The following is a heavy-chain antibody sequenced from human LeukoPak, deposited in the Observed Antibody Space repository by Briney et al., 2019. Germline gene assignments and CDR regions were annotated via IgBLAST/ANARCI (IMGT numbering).Heavy chain of an antibody. D-gene: IGHD5-24*01. Sequence: PSETLSLTCTVSGGSINNYYWGWIRQPAGKGLEWIGRIYTSGNTDYNSSLKSRVTMSIDTSNNHFSLKLTSVTAAGTAVYYCAREYKDYDGDGYHLDPWGQGFLVTVSS. J-gene: IGHJ5*02. V-gene: IGHV4-4*07. CDR1: GGSINNYY. CDR2: IYTSGNT. CDR3: AREYKDYDGDGYHLDP.